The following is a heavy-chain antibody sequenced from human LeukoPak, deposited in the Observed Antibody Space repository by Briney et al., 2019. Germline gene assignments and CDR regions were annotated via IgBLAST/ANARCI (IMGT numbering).Heavy chain of an antibody. J-gene: IGHJ4*02. D-gene: IGHD3-3*01. CDR3: ASGRITIFGVVNYSFDY. Sequence: ASVKVSCKASGYTFTSYYMHWARQAPGQGLEWMGIINPSGGSTSYAQKFQGRVTMTRDTSTSTVYMELSSLRSEDTAVYYCASGRITIFGVVNYSFDYWGQGTLVTVSS. CDR2: INPSGGST. V-gene: IGHV1-46*03. CDR1: GYTFTSYY.